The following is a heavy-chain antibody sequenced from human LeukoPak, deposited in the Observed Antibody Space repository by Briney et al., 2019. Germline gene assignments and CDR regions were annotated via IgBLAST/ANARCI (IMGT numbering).Heavy chain of an antibody. CDR3: ARDHTNYDFWSGYYAPPDY. V-gene: IGHV3-33*08. Sequence: GGSLRLSCAASGFTFSSYAMSWVRQAPGKGLEWVAVIWYDGSNKYYADSVKGRFTISRDNSKNTLYLQMNSLRAEDTAVYYCARDHTNYDFWSGYYAPPDYWGQGTLVTVSS. CDR1: GFTFSSYA. D-gene: IGHD3-3*01. CDR2: IWYDGSNK. J-gene: IGHJ4*02.